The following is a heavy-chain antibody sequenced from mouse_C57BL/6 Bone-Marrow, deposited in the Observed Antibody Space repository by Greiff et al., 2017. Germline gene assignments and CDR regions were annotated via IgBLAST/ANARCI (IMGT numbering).Heavy chain of an antibody. Sequence: VKLVESGPGLVQPSQSLSITCTVSGFSLTSYGVHWVRQSPGKGLEWLGVIWRGGSTDYNAAFMSRLSITTDNSKSQVFFKMNSLQADDTAIYYCATYYYGSSYNAMDYWGQGTSVTVSS. CDR2: IWRGGST. J-gene: IGHJ4*01. CDR1: GFSLTSYG. CDR3: ATYYYGSSYNAMDY. D-gene: IGHD1-1*01. V-gene: IGHV2-5*01.